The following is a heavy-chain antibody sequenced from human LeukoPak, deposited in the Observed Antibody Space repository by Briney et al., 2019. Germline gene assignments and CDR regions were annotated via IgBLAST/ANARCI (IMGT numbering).Heavy chain of an antibody. CDR1: GFTIRSSW. V-gene: IGHV3-7*03. CDR3: ARDSRHLTSTRGWLKESRGAFFDY. CDR2: IKEDGSEK. Sequence: PGGSLRLSCAASGFTIRSSWMSWVRQAPGKGLEWVATIKEDGSEKYYVDSVKGRFTISRDNAKNSLYLQMNSLRAEDTALYYCARDSRHLTSTRGWLKESRGAFFDYWGQGTLVTVSS. J-gene: IGHJ4*02. D-gene: IGHD2-2*01.